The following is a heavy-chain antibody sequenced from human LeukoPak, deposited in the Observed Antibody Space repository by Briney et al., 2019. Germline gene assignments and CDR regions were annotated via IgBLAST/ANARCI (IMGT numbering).Heavy chain of an antibody. V-gene: IGHV3-66*01. CDR3: AKMRGQYYHSYYMDA. Sequence: GGSLRLSCAASGFTVSSNYMSWVRQAPGKGLEWVSVIYSGGSTYYADSVKGRFTISRGNSKSTLYLQMNSLTAEDTAVYYCAKMRGQYYHSYYMDAWGKGTTVTVSS. J-gene: IGHJ6*03. CDR1: GFTVSSNY. CDR2: IYSGGST.